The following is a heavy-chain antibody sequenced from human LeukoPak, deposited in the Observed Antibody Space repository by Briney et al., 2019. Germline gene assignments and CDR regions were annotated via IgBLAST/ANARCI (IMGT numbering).Heavy chain of an antibody. CDR2: IYPGDSNT. CDR3: ARHRCSDGSCYLADY. Sequence: KVSCKASGYSFTSYWIGWVRQMPGKGLEWMGIIYPGDSNTRYSPSFQGQVTISADKPITTAYLQWSSLKASDTALYYCARHRCSDGSCYLADYWGQGTLVTVSS. CDR1: GYSFTSYW. D-gene: IGHD2-15*01. J-gene: IGHJ4*02. V-gene: IGHV5-51*01.